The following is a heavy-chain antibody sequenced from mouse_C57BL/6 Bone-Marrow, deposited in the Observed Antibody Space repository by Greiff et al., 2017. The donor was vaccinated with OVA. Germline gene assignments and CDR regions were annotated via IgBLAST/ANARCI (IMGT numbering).Heavy chain of an antibody. V-gene: IGHV1-74*01. Sequence: QVQLQQPGAELVKPGASVKVSCKASGYTFTSYWMHWVRQRPGQGLEGIGRIHPPDSVPNYNQKFKGKATLTVDKSSSTAYMQLSSLTSEDSAVYYCAIGALYYDIDYWGQGTTLTVSS. CDR2: IHPPDSVP. CDR1: GYTFTSYW. J-gene: IGHJ2*01. CDR3: AIGALYYDIDY. D-gene: IGHD2-4*01.